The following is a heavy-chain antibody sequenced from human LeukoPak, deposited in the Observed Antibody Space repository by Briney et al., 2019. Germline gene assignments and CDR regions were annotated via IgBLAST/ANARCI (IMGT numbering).Heavy chain of an antibody. Sequence: SETLSLTCTVSGGSISSYYWSWIRQPPGKGLEWIGCIYYSGSTNYNPSLKSRVTISVDTSKNQFSLKLSSVTAADTAVYYCARDAGYGDYVWGQGTLVTVSS. CDR3: ARDAGYGDYV. J-gene: IGHJ4*02. CDR1: GGSISSYY. D-gene: IGHD4-17*01. V-gene: IGHV4-59*01. CDR2: IYYSGST.